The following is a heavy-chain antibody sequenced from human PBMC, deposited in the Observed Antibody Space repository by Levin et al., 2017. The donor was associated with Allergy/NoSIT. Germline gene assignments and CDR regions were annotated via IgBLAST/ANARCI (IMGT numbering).Heavy chain of an antibody. D-gene: IGHD6-19*01. Sequence: NPSETLSLTCGVSGGSVSTSSYYWGWIRQPPGKGLEWIGSIYYNGNTYDNPSLRGRVSISVDSPKSQFSLRLTSVTASDTAVYYCASLSSAWYGTPLWYFDNWGQGTLVTVSA. CDR1: GGSVSTSSYY. J-gene: IGHJ4*02. V-gene: IGHV4-39*01. CDR2: IYYNGNT. CDR3: ASLSSAWYGTPLWYFDN.